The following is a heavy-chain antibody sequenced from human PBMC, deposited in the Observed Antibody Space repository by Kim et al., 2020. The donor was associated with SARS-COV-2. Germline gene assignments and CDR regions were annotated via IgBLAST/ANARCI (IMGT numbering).Heavy chain of an antibody. CDR2: IRSKANTYAT. Sequence: GGSLRLSCAASGFTFSDSAIHWVRQASGKGLEWVGGIRSKANTYATAYAATVKCRFTISRYDSKNTAHLQINRPKTEDTAEYSCTRHPGSSFD. CDR3: TRHPGSSFD. D-gene: IGHD1-1*01. J-gene: IGHJ5*01. V-gene: IGHV3-73*01. CDR1: GFTFSDSA.